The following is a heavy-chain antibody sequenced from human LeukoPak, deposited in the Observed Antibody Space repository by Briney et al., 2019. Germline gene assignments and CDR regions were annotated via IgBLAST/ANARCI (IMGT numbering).Heavy chain of an antibody. Sequence: GESLKISCKGSGYSFTSYWIGWVRQMPGKGLEWMGVIYPGDADTRYSPSFQGQVTISADKSISTAYLQWSSLTASDTAMYYCARCTVTGIYNWFDPWGQGTLVTVSS. D-gene: IGHD4-11*01. CDR3: ARCTVTGIYNWFDP. V-gene: IGHV5-51*01. J-gene: IGHJ5*02. CDR2: IYPGDADT. CDR1: GYSFTSYW.